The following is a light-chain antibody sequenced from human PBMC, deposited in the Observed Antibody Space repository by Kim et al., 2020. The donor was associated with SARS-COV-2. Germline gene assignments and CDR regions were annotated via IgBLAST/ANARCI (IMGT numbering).Light chain of an antibody. Sequence: LSPGQTARITCSGDKLGDKYAHWYQQKPGQSPVLVIYQDNKRPSGIPERFSGSNSGSTAFLTISGTQAMDEADYYCQAWDSSTAVFGTGTKVTVL. J-gene: IGLJ1*01. CDR3: QAWDSSTAV. CDR2: QDN. CDR1: KLGDKY. V-gene: IGLV3-1*01.